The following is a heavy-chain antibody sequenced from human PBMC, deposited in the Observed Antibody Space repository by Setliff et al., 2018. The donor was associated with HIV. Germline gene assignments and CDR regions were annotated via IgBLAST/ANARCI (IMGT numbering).Heavy chain of an antibody. D-gene: IGHD3-3*01. CDR1: RYTFSTYA. V-gene: IGHV1-3*01. CDR3: ARGRGAYDFWTSDNYYMGV. Sequence: ASVKVSCKASRYTFSTYAFHWVRQAPGQRLEWMGWINAANGDTKYSQKFQGRVTITRDKSASTAYMELGSLRFEDTAVYYCARGRGAYDFWTSDNYYMGVWGNGTTGTV. CDR2: INAANGDT. J-gene: IGHJ6*03.